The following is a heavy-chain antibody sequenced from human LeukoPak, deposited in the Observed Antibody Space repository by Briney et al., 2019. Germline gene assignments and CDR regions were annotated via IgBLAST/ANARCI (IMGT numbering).Heavy chain of an antibody. CDR1: GGSISSYY. J-gene: IGHJ4*02. V-gene: IGHV4-4*07. CDR3: ARSEYSSSFDY. D-gene: IGHD6-6*01. CDR2: IYTSGST. Sequence: SETLSLTCTVSGGSISSYYWSWIRQPAGKGLEWMGRIYTSGSTNYNPSLQSRVTMSVDTSKNQFSLKLSSVTAADTAVYYCARSEYSSSFDYWGQGTLVTVSS.